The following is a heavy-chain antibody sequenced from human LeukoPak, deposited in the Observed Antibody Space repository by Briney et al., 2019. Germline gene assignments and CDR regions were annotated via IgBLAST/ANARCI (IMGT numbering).Heavy chain of an antibody. CDR1: GFTFSDYR. V-gene: IGHV3-21*01. CDR3: ARDDPSMIAALHY. J-gene: IGHJ4*02. D-gene: IGHD6-6*01. Sequence: GGSLRLSCAASGFTFSDYRMNWVRQAPGKGLEWVSSISGSSSDIYYAASVKGRVTISRDNAKNSLYLQMNSLRAEDTAVYYCARDDPSMIAALHYWGQGTLVTVSS. CDR2: ISGSSSDI.